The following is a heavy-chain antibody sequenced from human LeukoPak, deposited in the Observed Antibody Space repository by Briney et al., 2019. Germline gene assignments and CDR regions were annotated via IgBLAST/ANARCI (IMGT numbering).Heavy chain of an antibody. CDR2: IYYTGTT. J-gene: IGHJ5*02. CDR3: ARHNVVNNWFDP. V-gene: IGHV4-39*01. Sequence: SETLSLTCTVSGGSISSSTYYWAWIRQPPGKGLEWIGSIYYTGTTYYNPSLTSRVTISVDTSKNQFSLMLSSVAAADTVVYYCARHNVVNNWFDPWGQGTLVSVSS. CDR1: GGSISSSTYY. D-gene: IGHD3-22*01.